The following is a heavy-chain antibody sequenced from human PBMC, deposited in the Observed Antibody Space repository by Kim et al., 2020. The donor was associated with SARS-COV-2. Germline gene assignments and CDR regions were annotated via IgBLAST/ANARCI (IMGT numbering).Heavy chain of an antibody. D-gene: IGHD6-19*01. V-gene: IGHV4-59*09. J-gene: IGHJ4*02. CDR3: ARGRAVAGTFDY. Sequence: NYNPSLKSRVTISVDTSKNQFSLKLSSVTAADTAVYYCARGRAVAGTFDYWGQGTLVTVSS.